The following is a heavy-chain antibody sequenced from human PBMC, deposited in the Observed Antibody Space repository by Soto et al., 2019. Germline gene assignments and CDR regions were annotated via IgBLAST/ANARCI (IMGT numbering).Heavy chain of an antibody. CDR2: INDYGTTI. Sequence: GCLRRPCAASGFNLGSYWMHWVRQAPGKGLVWVSRINDYGTTINYAESVEGRFTISRDDAKSEVYLQMNNLRAEDTAVYYCARGGLEPFDYWGQGALVTVYS. CDR1: GFNLGSYW. V-gene: IGHV3-74*01. CDR3: ARGGLEPFDY. D-gene: IGHD1-1*01. J-gene: IGHJ4*02.